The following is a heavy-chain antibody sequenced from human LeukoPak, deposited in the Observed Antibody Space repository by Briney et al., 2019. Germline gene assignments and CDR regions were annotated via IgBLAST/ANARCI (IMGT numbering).Heavy chain of an antibody. D-gene: IGHD4-17*01. CDR1: GYTFTSYA. Sequence: ASVKVSCKASGYTFTSYAMHWVRQAPGQRLEWMGWINAGNGNTKYSQKFQGRVTITRDTSASTAYMELSSLRSEDTAVYYCARDGYDYGDYDDAHAFDIWGQGTMVTVSS. CDR3: ARDGYDYGDYDDAHAFDI. J-gene: IGHJ3*02. CDR2: INAGNGNT. V-gene: IGHV1-3*01.